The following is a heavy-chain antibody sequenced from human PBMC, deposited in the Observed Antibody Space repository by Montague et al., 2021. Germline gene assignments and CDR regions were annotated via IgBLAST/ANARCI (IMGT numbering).Heavy chain of an antibody. Sequence: ETLSLTCTISGGSIRSYYWNWVRQAPGKGLEWVSVTYTGGSAYYADSVKGRFTVTRDSSKNMVYLQMDSLRAEDTAVYFCARDESNTSSLDYWGQGTLVTVSS. V-gene: IGHV3-53*01. CDR2: TYTGGSA. CDR1: GGSIRSYY. D-gene: IGHD3-10*01. J-gene: IGHJ4*02. CDR3: ARDESNTSSLDY.